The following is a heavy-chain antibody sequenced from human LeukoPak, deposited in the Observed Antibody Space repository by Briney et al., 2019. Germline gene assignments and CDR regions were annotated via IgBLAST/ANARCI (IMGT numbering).Heavy chain of an antibody. CDR1: GFTFTNAW. V-gene: IGHV3-15*01. Sequence: GGSLRLFRAGSGFTFTNAWMSWVRQAPGEGVEWVGHIKSNTDGGTTDYAAPVKGRFTISRDDSKNTLYLQMNSLKTEDTALYYCATEFYGSYNYWGQGALVTVSS. CDR2: IKSNTDGGTT. D-gene: IGHD1-26*01. J-gene: IGHJ4*02. CDR3: ATEFYGSYNY.